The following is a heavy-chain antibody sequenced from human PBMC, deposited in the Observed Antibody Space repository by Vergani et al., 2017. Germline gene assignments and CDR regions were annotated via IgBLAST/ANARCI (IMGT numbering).Heavy chain of an antibody. Sequence: QVQLVQSGAEVKKPGSSVKVSCKASGGTFSSYAISWVRQAPGQGLEWMGRIIPILGIANYAQKFQGRVTITADKSTSTAYMELSSLRSEDTAVYYCATPAGGGITMVRGSGYFQHWARAPWSPSPQ. CDR2: IIPILGIA. V-gene: IGHV1-69*04. CDR1: GGTFSSYA. J-gene: IGHJ1*01. CDR3: ATPAGGGITMVRGSGYFQH. D-gene: IGHD3-10*01.